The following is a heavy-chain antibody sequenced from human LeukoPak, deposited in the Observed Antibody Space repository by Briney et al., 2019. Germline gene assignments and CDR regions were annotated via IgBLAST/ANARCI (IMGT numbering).Heavy chain of an antibody. V-gene: IGHV3-30*02. J-gene: IGHJ4*02. CDR2: IRYDGSEK. CDR3: AKIGAAGSWNYFDY. CDR1: GFTFSTYG. D-gene: IGHD6-13*01. Sequence: GGSLRLSCEASGFTFSTYGMHWVRQAPGKGLEWVAYIRYDGSEKCYVDSVKGRFTISRDNSKNTVYLQMNSLRPEDTAVYYCAKIGAAGSWNYFDYWGQGTLVTVSS.